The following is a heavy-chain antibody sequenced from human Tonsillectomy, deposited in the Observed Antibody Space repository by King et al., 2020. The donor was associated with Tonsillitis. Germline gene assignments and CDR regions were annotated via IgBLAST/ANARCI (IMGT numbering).Heavy chain of an antibody. Sequence: VQLVESGGGLVQPGGSLRLSCAASGFTFSSYWMSWVRQAPGKGLEWVANIKQDVSEKNYADSVKGRFTISIDNAKNSLYLQMNSLRAEDTAVYYCASAGGASDFDYWGQGTLVTVSS. CDR2: IKQDVSEK. V-gene: IGHV3-7*01. J-gene: IGHJ4*02. CDR1: GFTFSSYW. CDR3: ASAGGASDFDY. D-gene: IGHD3-10*01.